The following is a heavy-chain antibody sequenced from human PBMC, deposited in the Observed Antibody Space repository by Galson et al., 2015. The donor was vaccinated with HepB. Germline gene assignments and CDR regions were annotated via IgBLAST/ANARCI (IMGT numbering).Heavy chain of an antibody. Sequence: SLRLSCAASGFTFSNAWMSWVRQAPGKGLERVGRIKSKTDGGTTDYAAPVKGRFTISRDDSKNTLYLQMNSLKTEDTAVYYCTTSSGWHYYYGMDVWGQGTTVTVSS. CDR1: GFTFSNAW. D-gene: IGHD6-19*01. V-gene: IGHV3-15*01. J-gene: IGHJ6*02. CDR2: IKSKTDGGTT. CDR3: TTSSGWHYYYGMDV.